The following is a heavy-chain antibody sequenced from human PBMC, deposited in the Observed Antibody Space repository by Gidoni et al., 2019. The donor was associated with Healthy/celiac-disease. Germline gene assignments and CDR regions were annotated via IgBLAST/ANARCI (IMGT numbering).Heavy chain of an antibody. V-gene: IGHV4-39*01. J-gene: IGHJ5*02. Sequence: QLQLQESGPGLVKPSETLSLTCTVSGGSISSSSYYWGWIRQPPGKGLEWIGSIYYSGSTYYNPSLKSRVTISVDTSKNQFSLKLSSVTAADTAVYYCAGTTGVAENWFDPWGQGTLVTVSS. CDR1: GGSISSSSYY. CDR2: IYYSGST. D-gene: IGHD4-17*01. CDR3: AGTTGVAENWFDP.